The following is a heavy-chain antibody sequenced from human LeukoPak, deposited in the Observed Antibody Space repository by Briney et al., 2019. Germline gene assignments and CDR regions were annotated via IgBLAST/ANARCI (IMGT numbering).Heavy chain of an antibody. V-gene: IGHV3-30*02. CDR2: IRYDGSNK. J-gene: IGHJ4*02. CDR3: AKDPPTGTTDYFDY. CDR1: GFTFSSYG. Sequence: GGSLRLSCAASGFTFSSYGMHWVRQAPSKGLEWVAFIRYDGSNKYYADSVKGRFTISRDNSKNTLYLQMNSLRAEDTAVYYCAKDPPTGTTDYFDYWGQGTLVTVSS. D-gene: IGHD1-7*01.